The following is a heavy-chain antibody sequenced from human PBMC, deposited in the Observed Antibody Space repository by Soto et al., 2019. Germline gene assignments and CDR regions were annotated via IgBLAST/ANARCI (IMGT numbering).Heavy chain of an antibody. CDR1: GFSFGNYG. J-gene: IGHJ5*02. Sequence: QVQLVESGGGMVLPGRSLRLSCAAAGFSFGNYGMHWVRQAPGEGLEGVALISHDAKNAYYADSVKGRFTISRDNSKNTLYLQMNSLRAEDTAVYYCAKEQGYDSSGYSRRAFDPWGQGTLVTVSS. V-gene: IGHV3-30*18. CDR3: AKEQGYDSSGYSRRAFDP. D-gene: IGHD3-22*01. CDR2: ISHDAKNA.